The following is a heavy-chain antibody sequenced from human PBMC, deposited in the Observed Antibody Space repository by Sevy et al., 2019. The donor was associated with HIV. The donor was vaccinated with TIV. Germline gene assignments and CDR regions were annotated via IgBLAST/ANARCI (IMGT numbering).Heavy chain of an antibody. J-gene: IGHJ5*02. V-gene: IGHV3-23*01. CDR2: ISAGGDST. CDR1: GFTFSIYA. D-gene: IGHD4-17*01. CDR3: AKGGLVRSNNWLDP. Sequence: GGSLRLSCSGSGFTFSIYAVSWVRQAPGKGLEWVSAISAGGDSTDYADSVKGRFTISRDNSKNTVYVQMNSLRADDTAVYYCAKGGLVRSNNWLDPWGQRTPVTVSS.